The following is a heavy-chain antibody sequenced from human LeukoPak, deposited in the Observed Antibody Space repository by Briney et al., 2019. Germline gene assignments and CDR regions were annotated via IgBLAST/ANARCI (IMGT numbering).Heavy chain of an antibody. CDR2: INPSGST. J-gene: IGHJ6*03. CDR1: GGSFGGYY. D-gene: IGHD3-22*01. Sequence: SETLSLTCAVYGGSFGGYYWTWIRQSPGKGLEWIGEINPSGSTYYNPSLKSRLTISRDTSKNQFSLRLSSVTAADTAVYYCARGRQEISMILVVMTGVSYYLDVWGKGTTVTVSS. V-gene: IGHV4-34*01. CDR3: ARGRQEISMILVVMTGVSYYLDV.